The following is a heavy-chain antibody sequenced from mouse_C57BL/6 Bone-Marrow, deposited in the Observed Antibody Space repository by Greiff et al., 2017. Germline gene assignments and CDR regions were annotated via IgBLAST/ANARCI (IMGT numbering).Heavy chain of an antibody. CDR3: ARGGWLLVAYYYAMDY. J-gene: IGHJ4*01. CDR1: GYTFTSYG. D-gene: IGHD2-3*01. CDR2: IYPRSGNT. V-gene: IGHV1-81*01. Sequence: VQVVESGAELARPGASVKLSCKASGYTFTSYGISWVKQRTGQGLEWIGEIYPRSGNTYYNEKFKGKATLTADKSSSTAYMELRSLTSEDSAVYFCARGGWLLVAYYYAMDYWGQGTSVTVSS.